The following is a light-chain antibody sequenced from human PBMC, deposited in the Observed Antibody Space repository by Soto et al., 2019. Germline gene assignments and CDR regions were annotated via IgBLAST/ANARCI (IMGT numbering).Light chain of an antibody. CDR2: GNT. Sequence: QSVLTQPPSVSGAPGQRVTISCTGSTSNIGADYDVNWYQQLPGTAPKLLIYGNTDRPSGVPDRFSGSKSGPSASLAITGLQAEDETDYYCCSFTNSNTWVFGSGTKVTVL. V-gene: IGLV1-40*01. J-gene: IGLJ1*01. CDR1: TSNIGADYD. CDR3: CSFTNSNTWV.